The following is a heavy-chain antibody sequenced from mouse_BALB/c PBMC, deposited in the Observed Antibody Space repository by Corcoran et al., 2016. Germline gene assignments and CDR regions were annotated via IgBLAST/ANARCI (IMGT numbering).Heavy chain of an antibody. CDR1: GYTFTSYV. Sequence: EVQLQQSGPELVKPGASVQMSCKASGYTFTSYVMHWVKQKPGQGQEWVGYIYPYNDDTKYNEEFKGKATLTSDKSSSTAYMELNSLTSEDSAVYYCAREVPGGYPFEYWGQGTTLTVSS. D-gene: IGHD2-2*01. V-gene: IGHV1S136*01. CDR3: AREVPGGYPFEY. CDR2: IYPYNDDT. J-gene: IGHJ2*01.